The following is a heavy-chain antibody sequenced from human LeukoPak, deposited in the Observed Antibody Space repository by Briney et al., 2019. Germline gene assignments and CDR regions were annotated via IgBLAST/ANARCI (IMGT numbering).Heavy chain of an antibody. CDR2: IDYSGGSS. CDR3: ATNSGWYGVS. D-gene: IGHD6-19*01. CDR1: GFTLSSYE. V-gene: IGHV3-23*01. Sequence: GGSLRLSCTVSGFTLSSYEMSWIRQAPGKGLEWVSSIDYSGGSSYYADSVKGRFTIPREDSKNTLYLQLYSLRAEDTALYYCATNSGWYGVSWGQGTLVTVSS. J-gene: IGHJ4*02.